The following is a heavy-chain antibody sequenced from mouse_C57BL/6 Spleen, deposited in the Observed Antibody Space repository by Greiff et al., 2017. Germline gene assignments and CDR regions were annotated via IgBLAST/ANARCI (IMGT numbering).Heavy chain of an antibody. V-gene: IGHV1-76*01. CDR3: ARSWGCDWLAD. Sequence: QVQLQQSGAELVRPGASVKLSCKASGYTFTDYSINWVKQRPGQGLEWIARIYPGSGNTYYNEKFKGKATLTAEKSSSTAYMQLSSLTSEDSAVYFCARSWGCDWLADWGQGTLVTVSA. CDR1: GYTFTDYS. CDR2: IYPGSGNT. J-gene: IGHJ3*01.